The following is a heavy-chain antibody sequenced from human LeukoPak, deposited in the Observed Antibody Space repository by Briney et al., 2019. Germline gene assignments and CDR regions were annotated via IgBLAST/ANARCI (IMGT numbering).Heavy chain of an antibody. CDR2: INHSGST. CDR1: GGSFSGYY. Sequence: PSETLSLTCAVYGGSFSGYYWSWIRQPPGKGLEWIGEINHSGSTNYNPSLKSRVTISVDTSKNQSSLKLSSVTAADTAVYYCARHGEYCSGGSCYHFDPWGQGTLVTVSS. V-gene: IGHV4-34*01. J-gene: IGHJ5*02. D-gene: IGHD2-15*01. CDR3: ARHGEYCSGGSCYHFDP.